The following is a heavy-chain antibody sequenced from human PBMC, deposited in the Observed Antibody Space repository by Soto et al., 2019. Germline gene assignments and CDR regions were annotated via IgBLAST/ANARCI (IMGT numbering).Heavy chain of an antibody. CDR1: GGSISSGGYY. D-gene: IGHD2-15*01. CDR3: ARDRVVRTGPIPTYYFDY. J-gene: IGHJ4*02. V-gene: IGHV4-31*03. Sequence: SETLSLTCTVSGGSISSGGYYWSWIRQHPGKGLEWIGHIYYSGSTYYNPSLKSRVTISVDTSKNQFSLKLSSVTAADTAVYYCARDRVVRTGPIPTYYFDYWGQGTLVTVSS. CDR2: IYYSGST.